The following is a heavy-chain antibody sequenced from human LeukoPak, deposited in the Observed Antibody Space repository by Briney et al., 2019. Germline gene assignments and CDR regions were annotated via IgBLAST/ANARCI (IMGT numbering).Heavy chain of an antibody. Sequence: KASETLSLTCTVSGGSISSDDYYWSWIRQPPGKGLEWIGYIYYSGSTYYNPSLKSRVTISVDTSKNQFSLKLSSVTAADTAAYYCARVHYGSGSLYYYYYYMDVWGKGTTVTVSS. CDR3: ARVHYGSGSLYYYYYYMDV. J-gene: IGHJ6*03. V-gene: IGHV4-30-4*08. CDR2: IYYSGST. CDR1: GGSISSDDYY. D-gene: IGHD3-10*01.